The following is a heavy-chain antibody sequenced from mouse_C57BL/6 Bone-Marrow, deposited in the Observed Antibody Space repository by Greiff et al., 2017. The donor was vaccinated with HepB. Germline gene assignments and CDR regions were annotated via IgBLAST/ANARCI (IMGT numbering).Heavy chain of an antibody. CDR3: ARVAGSSYRYFDV. J-gene: IGHJ1*03. CDR1: GFTFSSYA. CDR2: ISDGGSYT. D-gene: IGHD1-1*01. V-gene: IGHV5-4*01. Sequence: EVHLVESGGGLVKPGGSLKLSCAASGFTFSSYAMSWVRQTPEKRLEWVATISDGGSYTYYPDNVKGRFTISRDNAKNNLYLQMSHLKSEDTAMYYCARVAGSSYRYFDVWGTGTTVTVSS.